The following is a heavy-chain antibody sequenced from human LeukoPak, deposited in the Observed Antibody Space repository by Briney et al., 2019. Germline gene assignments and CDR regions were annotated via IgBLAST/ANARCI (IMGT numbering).Heavy chain of an antibody. CDR3: AKDREGFYFDY. J-gene: IGHJ4*02. CDR1: GFTFSSYA. CDR2: ISSGGGNT. D-gene: IGHD5-24*01. V-gene: IGHV3-23*01. Sequence: PGGSLRLSCVASGFTFSSYAMSWIRQAPGKGLEWVSAISSGGGNTDYADSVKGRFIISRDNSKNTLYLQMNSLRAEDTAVYYCAKDREGFYFDYWGQGTLVTVSS.